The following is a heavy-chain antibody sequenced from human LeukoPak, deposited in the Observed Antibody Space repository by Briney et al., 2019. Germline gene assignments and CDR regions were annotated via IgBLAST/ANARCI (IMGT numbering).Heavy chain of an antibody. J-gene: IGHJ4*02. CDR2: ISGSGGIT. V-gene: IGHV3-23*01. Sequence: GGSLRLSCAASGFTFTSYGISWVRQAPGKGLEWVPAISGSGGITHYADSVKGRFTISRDNSKNTLYLQMNSLRAEDTAVYYCAKDLSVPYYFDYWGQGTLVTVST. CDR3: AKDLSVPYYFDY. CDR1: GFTFTSYG. D-gene: IGHD2/OR15-2a*01.